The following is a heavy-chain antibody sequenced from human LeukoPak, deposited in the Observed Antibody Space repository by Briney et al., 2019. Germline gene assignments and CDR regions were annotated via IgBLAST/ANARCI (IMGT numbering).Heavy chain of an antibody. D-gene: IGHD3-16*02. V-gene: IGHV3-23*01. J-gene: IGHJ4*02. CDR1: GFPFNNYA. CDR2: ISSGSGGTT. Sequence: GSLRLSCAASGFPFNNYAMSWVRQAPGKGLEWVSAISSGSGGTTYYADSVKGRFTISRDNSKNMLHVQMNSLRGEDTAVYYCAKLDVWGNYRYGCDYWGQGTLVTVSS. CDR3: AKLDVWGNYRYGCDY.